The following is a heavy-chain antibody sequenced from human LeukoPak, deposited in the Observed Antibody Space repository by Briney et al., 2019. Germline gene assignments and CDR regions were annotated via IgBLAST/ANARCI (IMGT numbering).Heavy chain of an antibody. CDR3: ARVYSYGYVNY. Sequence: SETLSLTCTVSGGSISSYYWSWIRQPPGKGLEWIGEINHSGSTNYNPSLKSRVTISVDTSKNQFSLKLSSVTAADTAVYYCARVYSYGYVNYWGQGTLVTVSS. CDR2: INHSGST. D-gene: IGHD5-18*01. CDR1: GGSISSYY. V-gene: IGHV4-34*01. J-gene: IGHJ4*02.